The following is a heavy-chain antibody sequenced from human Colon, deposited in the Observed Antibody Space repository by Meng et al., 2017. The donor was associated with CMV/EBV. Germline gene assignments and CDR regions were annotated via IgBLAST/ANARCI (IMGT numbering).Heavy chain of an antibody. V-gene: IGHV3-53*01. J-gene: IGHJ3*02. D-gene: IGHD3-10*01. CDR1: GFTVNSAY. Sequence: GGSLRLSCAASGFTVNSAYMSWVRQAPGKGLEWVSIIYSGGHTYYADSVKGRFSLSRDNSKNTLYLQMNSLRAEDTAVYYCVRGDSDSGIFHAFDIWGQGTLVTVSS. CDR3: VRGDSDSGIFHAFDI. CDR2: IYSGGHT.